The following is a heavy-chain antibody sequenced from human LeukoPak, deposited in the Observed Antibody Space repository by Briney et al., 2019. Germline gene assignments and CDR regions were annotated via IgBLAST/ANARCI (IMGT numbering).Heavy chain of an antibody. D-gene: IGHD3-10*01. V-gene: IGHV3-48*01. J-gene: IGHJ4*02. CDR3: ARVYGSGSYYNDY. CDR1: GFTFSSYS. CDR2: ISSSSSTI. Sequence: QAGGSLRLSCAASGFTFSSYSMNWVRQAPGKGLEWVSYISSSSSTIFYADSVKGRFTISRDNAKNSLYLQMNSLRAEDTAVYYCARVYGSGSYYNDYWGQGTLVTVSS.